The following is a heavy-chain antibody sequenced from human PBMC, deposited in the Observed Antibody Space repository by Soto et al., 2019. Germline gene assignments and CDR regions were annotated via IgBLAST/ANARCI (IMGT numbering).Heavy chain of an antibody. CDR3: ARDPKPGIAAAGTVELGMDV. CDR2: ISYDGSNK. Sequence: QVQLVESGGGVVQPGRSLRLSCAASGFTFSSYAMHWVRQAPGTGREWVAVISYDGSNKYYADSVKGRFTISRDNSKNTLYLQMNSLRAEDTAVYYCARDPKPGIAAAGTVELGMDVWGQGTTVTVSS. J-gene: IGHJ6*02. CDR1: GFTFSSYA. V-gene: IGHV3-30-3*01. D-gene: IGHD6-13*01.